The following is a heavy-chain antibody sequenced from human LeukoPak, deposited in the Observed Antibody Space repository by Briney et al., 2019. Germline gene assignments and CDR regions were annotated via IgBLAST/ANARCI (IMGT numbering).Heavy chain of an antibody. CDR1: GFTFDDYA. CDR3: AKERGNWFDP. CDR2: ISWNSGSI. V-gene: IGHV3-9*01. Sequence: GGSPRLSCAASGFTFDDYAMHWVRQAPGKGLEWVSGISWNSGSIGYADSVKGRFTISRDNAKNSLYLQMNSLRAEDTALYYCAKERGNWFDPWGQGTLVTVSS. J-gene: IGHJ5*02.